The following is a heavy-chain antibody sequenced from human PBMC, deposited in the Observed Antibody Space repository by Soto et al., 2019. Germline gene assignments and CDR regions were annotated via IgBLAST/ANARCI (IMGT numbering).Heavy chain of an antibody. J-gene: IGHJ4*02. D-gene: IGHD6-6*01. CDR2: IYYSGST. V-gene: IGHV4-59*01. CDR3: ARRVSIAARSPFDY. CDR1: GGSISSYY. Sequence: SETLSLTCTVSGGSISSYYWSWIRQPPGKGLEWIGYIYYSGSTNYNPSLKSRVTISVDTSKNQFSLKLGSVTAADTAVYYCARRVSIAARSPFDYWGQGTLVTVSS.